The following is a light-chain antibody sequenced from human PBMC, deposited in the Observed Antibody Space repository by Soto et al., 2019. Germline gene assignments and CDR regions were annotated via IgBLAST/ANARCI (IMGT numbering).Light chain of an antibody. Sequence: QSVLTQPPSASGTPGQRVTISCSGSSSNIGSHSINWYQQLPGTAPKLLIYSSNQRPSGVPDRFSGSRSGTSASLAISGLQSEDEADYYCAAWDDSLNGVIFGGGTQLTVL. CDR3: AAWDDSLNGVI. CDR2: SSN. J-gene: IGLJ2*01. CDR1: SSNIGSHS. V-gene: IGLV1-44*01.